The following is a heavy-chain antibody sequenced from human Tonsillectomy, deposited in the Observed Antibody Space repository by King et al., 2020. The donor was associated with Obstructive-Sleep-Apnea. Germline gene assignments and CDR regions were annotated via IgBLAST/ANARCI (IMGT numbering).Heavy chain of an antibody. Sequence: QVQLQQWGAGLLKPSETLSLTCAVYGGSFSGYYWSWIRQPPGKGLEWIGEINHSGSTNYNPSLKSRVTISVDTSKNQFSLKLSSVTAADTAVYYCARGPDCXXTSCYYNXFDXXGQGTLVTVSS. CDR2: INHSGST. J-gene: IGHJ5*02. CDR3: ARGPDCXXTSCYYNXFDX. CDR1: GGSFSGYY. D-gene: IGHD2-2*01. V-gene: IGHV4-34*01.